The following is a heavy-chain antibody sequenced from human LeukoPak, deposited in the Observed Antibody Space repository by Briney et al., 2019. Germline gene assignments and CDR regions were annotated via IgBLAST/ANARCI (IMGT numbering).Heavy chain of an antibody. V-gene: IGHV4-59*08. CDR1: GYSISSGYY. CDR2: IYYSGST. CDR3: ARLQSRAFDI. Sequence: PSETLSLTCTVSGYSISSGYYWSWIRQPPGKGLEWIGYIYYSGSTNYNPSLKSRVTISVDTSKNQFSLKLSSVTAADTAVYYCARLQSRAFDIWGQGTMVTVSS. J-gene: IGHJ3*02.